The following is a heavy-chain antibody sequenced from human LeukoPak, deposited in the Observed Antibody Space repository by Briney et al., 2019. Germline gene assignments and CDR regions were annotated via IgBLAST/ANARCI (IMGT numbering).Heavy chain of an antibody. CDR2: IRYDGSNK. V-gene: IGHV3-30*02. Sequence: GGSLRLSCAASGFTFSSYGMHWVRQAPGKGLEWVAFIRYDGSNKYYADSVKGRFTISRDNSKNTLYLQMNGLRAEDTAVYYCANSRDGYNYEDYYWGQGTLVTVSS. D-gene: IGHD5-24*01. J-gene: IGHJ4*02. CDR3: ANSRDGYNYEDYY. CDR1: GFTFSSYG.